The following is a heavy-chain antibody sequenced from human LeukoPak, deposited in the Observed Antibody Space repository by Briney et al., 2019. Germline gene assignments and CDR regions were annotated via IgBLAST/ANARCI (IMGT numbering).Heavy chain of an antibody. CDR1: GFTFSSYA. V-gene: IGHV3-30-3*01. CDR3: ARGVGRSQYFDY. J-gene: IGHJ4*02. Sequence: GGFLRLSCAASGFTFSSYAMHWVRQAPGKGLEWVAVISYDGSNKYYADSVKGRFTISRDNSKNTLYLQMNSLRAEDTAVYYCARGVGRSQYFDYWGQGTLVTVSS. CDR2: ISYDGSNK.